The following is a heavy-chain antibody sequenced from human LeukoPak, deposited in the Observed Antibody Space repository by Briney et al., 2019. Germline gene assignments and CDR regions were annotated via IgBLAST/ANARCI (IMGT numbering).Heavy chain of an antibody. Sequence: GGSLRLSCAASGFTFSNAWMSWVRQAPGKGPEWVDRIKSKTDAGTTDYAAPVKGRFTISRDDSKNTLYLQMNSLKTEDTAVYYCTTALYVWFGELPNYWGQGTLVTVSS. CDR1: GFTFSNAW. CDR3: TTALYVWFGELPNY. J-gene: IGHJ4*02. CDR2: IKSKTDAGTT. V-gene: IGHV3-15*01. D-gene: IGHD3-10*01.